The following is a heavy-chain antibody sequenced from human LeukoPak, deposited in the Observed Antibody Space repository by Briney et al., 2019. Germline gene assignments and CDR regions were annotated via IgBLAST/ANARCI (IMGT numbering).Heavy chain of an antibody. D-gene: IGHD6-6*01. Sequence: PGGSLRLSCAASGFTVNSNYMSWVRQAPGKGLEWVSVIYSGGSTYYADSVKGRFTISRDNSKNTLYLQMNSLRAEDTAVYYCAREEDSSTIRSSHGMDVWGQGTTVTVSS. CDR2: IYSGGST. V-gene: IGHV3-66*02. CDR3: AREEDSSTIRSSHGMDV. J-gene: IGHJ6*02. CDR1: GFTVNSNY.